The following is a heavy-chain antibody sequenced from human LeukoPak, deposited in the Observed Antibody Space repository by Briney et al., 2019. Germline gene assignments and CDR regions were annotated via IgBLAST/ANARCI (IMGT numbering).Heavy chain of an antibody. CDR1: GGSISSGDYY. CDR2: IYYSGST. CDR3: ASIPITIFSWTH. V-gene: IGHV4-30-4*01. J-gene: IGHJ4*02. D-gene: IGHD3-9*01. Sequence: SQTLSLTCTVSGGSISSGDYYWSWIRQPSGKGLEWIGYIYYSGSTYYNPSLKSRVTISVDTSKNQFSLKLSSVTAADTAVYYCASIPITIFSWTHWGQGTLVTVSS.